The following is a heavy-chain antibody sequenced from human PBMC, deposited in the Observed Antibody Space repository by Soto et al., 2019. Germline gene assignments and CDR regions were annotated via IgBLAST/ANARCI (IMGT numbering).Heavy chain of an antibody. CDR1: GGSFSCYY. D-gene: IGHD2-15*01. J-gene: IGHJ5*02. V-gene: IGHV4-34*01. CDR2: INHSGST. Sequence: SETLSLTCAVYGGSFSCYYWSWIRQPPGKGLEWIVEINHSGSTNYNTSLKSRVTISVDTSKNQFSLKLSSVTAADTAVYYCARAPCSGGSCYSADWFDPWGQGTLVTVSS. CDR3: ARAPCSGGSCYSADWFDP.